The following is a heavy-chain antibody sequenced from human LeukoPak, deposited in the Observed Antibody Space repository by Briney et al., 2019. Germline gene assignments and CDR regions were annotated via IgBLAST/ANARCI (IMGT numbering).Heavy chain of an antibody. Sequence: SETLSLTCAVYGGSFSGYYWSWIRQPPGKGLEWIGEINHSGSTNYNPSLKSRVTISVDTSKNQFSLKLTSVTAEDTAVYYCATNYYMDVWGKGTTVTISS. J-gene: IGHJ6*03. CDR3: ATNYYMDV. V-gene: IGHV4-34*01. CDR1: GGSFSGYY. CDR2: INHSGST.